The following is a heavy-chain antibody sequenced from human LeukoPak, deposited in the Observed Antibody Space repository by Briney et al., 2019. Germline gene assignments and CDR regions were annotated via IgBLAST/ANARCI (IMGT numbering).Heavy chain of an antibody. J-gene: IGHJ4*02. CDR3: ARAGSYSTLDY. V-gene: IGHV3-21*01. D-gene: IGHD6-13*01. CDR2: ISSTSSDI. Sequence: GGSLRLSCAASGFTFSRYTLNWVRQAPGKGLEWVSSISSTSSDIYYADSVKGRLTISRDNAKNSLYLQMNSLRAEDTAVYYCARAGSYSTLDYWGQGTLVPVSS. CDR1: GFTFSRYT.